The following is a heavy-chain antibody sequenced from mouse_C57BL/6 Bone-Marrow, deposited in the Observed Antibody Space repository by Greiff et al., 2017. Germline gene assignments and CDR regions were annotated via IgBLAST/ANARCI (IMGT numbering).Heavy chain of an antibody. V-gene: IGHV3-6*01. CDR3: ATSLYGYDHY. J-gene: IGHJ2*01. CDR2: ISYDGSN. CDR1: GYSITSGYY. D-gene: IGHD2-2*01. Sequence: EVQRVESGPGLVKPSQSLSLTCSVTGYSITSGYYWNWIRQFPGNKLEWMGYISYDGSNNYNPSLKNRISITRDTSKNQFFLKLNSVTTEDTATYYCATSLYGYDHYWGQGTTLTVSS.